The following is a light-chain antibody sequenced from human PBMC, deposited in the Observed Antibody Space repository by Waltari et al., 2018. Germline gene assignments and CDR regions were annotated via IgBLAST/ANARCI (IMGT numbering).Light chain of an antibody. V-gene: IGKV4-1*01. J-gene: IGKJ3*01. CDR2: WAS. CDR1: QSILYSSNNKNY. CDR3: QHYYSIPRT. Sequence: DIVMTQSPDSLAVSLGERATINCKSSQSILYSSNNKNYLAWYQQKPGQPPKLLIYWASTRESGVPDRFSGSGSRTDFTLTISSLQAEDVAVYYCQHYYSIPRTFGPGTKVDIK.